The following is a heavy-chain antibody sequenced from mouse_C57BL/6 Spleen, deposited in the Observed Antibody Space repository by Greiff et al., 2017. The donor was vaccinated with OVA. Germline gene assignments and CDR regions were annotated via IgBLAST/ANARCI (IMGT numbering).Heavy chain of an antibody. J-gene: IGHJ1*03. Sequence: EVQVVESGGGLVQPGGSLSLSCAASGFTFTDYYMSWVRQPPGKALEWLGFIRNKANGYTTEYSASVKGRFTISRDNSQSILYLQMNALRAEDSATYYCARYLTGMYFDVWGTGTTVTVSS. CDR1: GFTFTDYY. CDR2: IRNKANGYTT. CDR3: ARYLTGMYFDV. D-gene: IGHD4-1*01. V-gene: IGHV7-3*01.